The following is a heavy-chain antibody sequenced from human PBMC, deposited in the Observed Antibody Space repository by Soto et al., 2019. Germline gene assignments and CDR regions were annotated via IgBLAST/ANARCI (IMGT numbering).Heavy chain of an antibody. D-gene: IGHD3-22*01. CDR1: GYTFTSYD. CDR2: MNPNSGNT. CDR3: ARVGYYYDSSGYYLSSDY. Sequence: GASVKVSCKASGYTFTSYDINWVRQATGQGLEWMGWMNPNSGNTGYAQKFQGRVTMTRNTSISTAYMELSSLRSEDTAVYYCARVGYYYDSSGYYLSSDYWGQGTLVNVSS. J-gene: IGHJ4*02. V-gene: IGHV1-8*01.